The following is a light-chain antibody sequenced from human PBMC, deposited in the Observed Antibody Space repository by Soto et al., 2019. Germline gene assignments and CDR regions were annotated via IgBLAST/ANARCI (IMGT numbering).Light chain of an antibody. CDR2: DAS. J-gene: IGKJ1*01. V-gene: IGKV1-5*01. CDR1: QSISSW. CDR3: QQYNSYRR. Sequence: DSQMTQSPSTLSTSVGDRVTNTCRASQSISSWLAWYQQKPGKAPKLLIYDASSLKSEVPSTFSGSGSGTELTLTISSLHPDDFATYYCQQYNSYRRFGQGTKVEIK.